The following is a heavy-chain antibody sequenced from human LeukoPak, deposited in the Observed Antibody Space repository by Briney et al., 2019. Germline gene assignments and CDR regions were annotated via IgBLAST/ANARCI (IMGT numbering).Heavy chain of an antibody. Sequence: ASVKVSCKASGYTFTSYYMHWVRQAPGQGLEWMGIINPSGGSTSYAQKFQGRVTMTRDTSSSTVYMELSSLRSEDTAVYYCAREEAAAGTGSYWGQGTLVTVSS. CDR3: AREEAAAGTGSY. CDR2: INPSGGST. D-gene: IGHD6-13*01. CDR1: GYTFTSYY. V-gene: IGHV1-46*01. J-gene: IGHJ4*02.